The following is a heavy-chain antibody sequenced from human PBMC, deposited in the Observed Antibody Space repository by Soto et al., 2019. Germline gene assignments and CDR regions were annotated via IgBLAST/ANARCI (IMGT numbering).Heavy chain of an antibody. D-gene: IGHD4-4*01. V-gene: IGHV3-11*01. CDR2: ISGSGDTI. J-gene: IGHJ6*02. CDR3: ARDRQPSSYIGLDV. CDR1: GFTFSAHY. Sequence: GSLRLSCEASGFTFSAHYMSWVGQAPGKGLEWVSHISGSGDTIYYADSVKGRFTISRDNAKNSLYLQMNSLRAEDTAVYYCARDRQPSSYIGLDVWGQGTTVTVSS.